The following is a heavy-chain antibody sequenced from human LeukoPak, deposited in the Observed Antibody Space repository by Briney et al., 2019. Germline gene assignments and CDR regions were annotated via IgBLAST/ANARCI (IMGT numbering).Heavy chain of an antibody. CDR3: ARADGYNYMDAFEV. CDR1: GFTFDNYG. V-gene: IGHV3-20*01. CDR2: INWDGGST. Sequence: GGSLRLSCAASGFTFDNYGMSWVRQAPGKGLEWVSGINWDGGSTGYVDSVKGRFTISRDNAKNSLYLQMNSLSAEDAALYHCARADGYNYMDAFEVWGQGTMVTVSS. D-gene: IGHD5-24*01. J-gene: IGHJ3*01.